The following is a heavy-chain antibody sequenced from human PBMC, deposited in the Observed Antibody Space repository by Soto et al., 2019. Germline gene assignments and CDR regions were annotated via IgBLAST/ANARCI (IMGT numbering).Heavy chain of an antibody. V-gene: IGHV3-23*01. D-gene: IGHD3-3*02. CDR1: VFTLSSYD. CDR2: ITYDGRT. CDR3: TREIASFGRCVFET. Sequence: EVVLSESGGDLVQTGGSLRLSCAASVFTLSSYDMSWVRQAPGKGLAWVSAITYDGRTFYADSVKGRFTISIDISKNTVYLQMNSLRAEDSAIYYCTREIASFGRCVFETWGQGTLVTVSS. J-gene: IGHJ3*02.